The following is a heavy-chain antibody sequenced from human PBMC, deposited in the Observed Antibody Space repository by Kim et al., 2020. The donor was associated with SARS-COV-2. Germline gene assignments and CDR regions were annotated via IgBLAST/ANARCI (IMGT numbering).Heavy chain of an antibody. D-gene: IGHD6-6*01. J-gene: IGHJ6*03. CDR3: ARGSIAARPYYYYYMDV. Sequence: GGSLRLSCAASGLTFSSYGMHWVRQAPGKGLEWVAVIWYDGSNKYYADSVKGRFTISRDNSKNTLYLQMNSLRAEDTAVYYCARGSIAARPYYYYYMDVWGKGTTVTVSS. CDR2: IWYDGSNK. CDR1: GLTFSSYG. V-gene: IGHV3-33*01.